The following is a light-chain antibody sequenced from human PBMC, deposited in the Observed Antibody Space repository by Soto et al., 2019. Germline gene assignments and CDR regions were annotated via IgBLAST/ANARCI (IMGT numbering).Light chain of an antibody. V-gene: IGKV1-5*01. CDR2: DTS. Sequence: DIQMAQSPSTLSASMGDRVTITCRASDSIHRWLAWYHQKPGQAARLLIYDTSTLKSGVPSRFSGSGSGTEFNLTIANLQPDDFATYFCHQYNSYSWTFGQGTKV. CDR1: DSIHRW. CDR3: HQYNSYSWT. J-gene: IGKJ1*01.